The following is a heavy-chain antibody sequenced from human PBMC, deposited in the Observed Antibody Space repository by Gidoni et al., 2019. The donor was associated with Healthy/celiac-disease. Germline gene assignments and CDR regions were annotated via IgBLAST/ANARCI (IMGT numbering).Heavy chain of an antibody. V-gene: IGHV4-31*03. CDR1: VGSISSGGYY. Sequence: QVQLQESGPGLVKPSQTLSLTCPVSVGSISSGGYYWSWIRQHPGKGLEWIGYTYYSGSTYYNPSLKSRVTISVDTSKNQFSLKLSSVTAADTAVYYCAREIVSGSQYFDYWGQGTLVTVSS. D-gene: IGHD1-26*01. J-gene: IGHJ4*02. CDR3: AREIVSGSQYFDY. CDR2: TYYSGST.